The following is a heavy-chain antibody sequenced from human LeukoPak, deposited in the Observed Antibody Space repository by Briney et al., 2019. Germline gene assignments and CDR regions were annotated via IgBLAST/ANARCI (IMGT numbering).Heavy chain of an antibody. D-gene: IGHD5/OR15-5a*01. J-gene: IGHJ3*02. CDR2: ISSNGGST. CDR3: ARACFVDSLYSGPSAFDI. CDR1: GFTFSSYA. V-gene: IGHV3-64*01. Sequence: GGSLRLSCAASGFTFSSYAMHWVRQAPGKGLEYVSAISSNGGSTYYANSVKGRFTISRDNSKNTLYLQMGSLRAEDMAVYYCARACFVDSLYSGPSAFDIWGQGTMVTVSS.